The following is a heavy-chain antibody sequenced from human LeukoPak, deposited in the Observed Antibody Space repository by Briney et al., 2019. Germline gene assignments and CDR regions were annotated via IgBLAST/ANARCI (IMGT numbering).Heavy chain of an antibody. CDR3: ARDRRYFDNSGYYSYYFDY. J-gene: IGHJ4*02. CDR1: GFTVSSNY. V-gene: IGHV3-53*01. Sequence: PGGSLRLSCAASGFTVSSNYMCWDRQAPGKGLEWVSVIYSGGSTYYADSVKGRFTISRDNSKNTLYLQMNSLRAEDTAVYYCARDRRYFDNSGYYSYYFDYWGQGTLVTVSS. CDR2: IYSGGST. D-gene: IGHD3-22*01.